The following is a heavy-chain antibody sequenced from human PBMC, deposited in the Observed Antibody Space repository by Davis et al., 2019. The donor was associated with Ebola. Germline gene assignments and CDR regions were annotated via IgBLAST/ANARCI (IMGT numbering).Heavy chain of an antibody. D-gene: IGHD5-18*01. CDR3: ARNTAMVVGSYYYYGMDV. CDR2: ISYDGSNK. Sequence: GESLKISCEASGFTFSSYDMNWVRQAPGKGLEWVAVISYDGSNKYYADSVKGRFTISRDNSKNTLYLQMNSLRAEDTAVYYCARNTAMVVGSYYYYGMDVWGQGTTVTVSS. J-gene: IGHJ6*02. CDR1: GFTFSSYD. V-gene: IGHV3-30-3*01.